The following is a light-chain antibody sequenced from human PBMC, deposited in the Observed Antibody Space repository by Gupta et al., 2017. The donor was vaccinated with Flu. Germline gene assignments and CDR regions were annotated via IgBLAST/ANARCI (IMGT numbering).Light chain of an antibody. V-gene: IGKV1-5*03. J-gene: IGKJ1*01. CDR1: QSIRSW. CDR2: RAS. Sequence: DIQMTQSPSTLSASVGDRVSITCRASQSIRSWLAWYQQKPGAAPNLLIYRASRLESGVPSRFIGSGSGTEFTLTISSLQPDDFATYYCQQHFSFSPWTFGQGTKVEIK. CDR3: QQHFSFSPWT.